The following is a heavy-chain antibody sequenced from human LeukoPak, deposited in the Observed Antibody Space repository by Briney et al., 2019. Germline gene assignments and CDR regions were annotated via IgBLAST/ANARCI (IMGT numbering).Heavy chain of an antibody. V-gene: IGHV1-2*02. CDR3: SGSYYVYYFEY. J-gene: IGHJ4*02. CDR2: INPTSGGT. Sequence: ASVKVSCKASGYTFTDYYMHWVRQAPGQGLEWMGWINPTSGGTNYAQKFQGRVSLTRDTSISTAYMELSRLTSDDTAVYYCSGSYYVYYFEYWGQGTLVTVSS. D-gene: IGHD1-26*01. CDR1: GYTFTDYY.